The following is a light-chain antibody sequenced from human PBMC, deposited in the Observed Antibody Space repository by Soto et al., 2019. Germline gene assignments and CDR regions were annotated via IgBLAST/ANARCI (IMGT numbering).Light chain of an antibody. Sequence: EIVLTQSPATLSLSPGERATLSCRASQSVSSYLAWYQQKPGQAPRLLIYDASNRATGIPARFSGSGSGTDFTLTISSLESEDFAVYYCQQRSNWPTFGPGTNVDIK. V-gene: IGKV3-11*01. CDR1: QSVSSY. CDR2: DAS. J-gene: IGKJ3*01. CDR3: QQRSNWPT.